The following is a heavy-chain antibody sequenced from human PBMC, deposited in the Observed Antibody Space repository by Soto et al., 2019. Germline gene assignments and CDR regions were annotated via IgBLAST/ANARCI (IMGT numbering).Heavy chain of an antibody. D-gene: IGHD3-16*01. CDR3: ARVDLIISAGPFET. CDR1: GYTFTDYY. CDR2: INPSSGTT. V-gene: IGHV1-2*02. Sequence: ASVKVSCKASGYTFTDYYIHWVRQAPGQGLEWMGWINPSSGTTNYAQMFQGRVTMTRGTSISTAYMELSRLTSDDTAVYYCARVDLIISAGPFETWGQGTVVTV. J-gene: IGHJ3*02.